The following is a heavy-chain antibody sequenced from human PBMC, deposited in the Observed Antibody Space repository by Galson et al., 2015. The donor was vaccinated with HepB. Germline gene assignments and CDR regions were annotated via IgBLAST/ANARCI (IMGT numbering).Heavy chain of an antibody. CDR1: GYLFIGYY. Sequence: SVKVSCKASGYLFIGYYMHWVRQAPGLGLEWMGWINPTSGGTIYSQKFQGRVTMTTDTSISTAYMELSRLTSDDTAVYYCARGTGSCSSTTCYGRPEYFQHWGQGTLVTVSS. J-gene: IGHJ1*01. CDR2: INPTSGGT. V-gene: IGHV1-2*02. CDR3: ARGTGSCSSTTCYGRPEYFQH. D-gene: IGHD2-2*01.